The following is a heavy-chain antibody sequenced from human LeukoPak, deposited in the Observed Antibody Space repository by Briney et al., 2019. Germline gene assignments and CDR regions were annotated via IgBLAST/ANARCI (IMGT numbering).Heavy chain of an antibody. D-gene: IGHD2-21*02. J-gene: IGHJ4*02. CDR3: ARGRWEETYCGGDCYSDFDY. CDR2: IIPILGIA. Sequence: ASVKVSCKASGGTFSSYAISWVRQAPGQGLEWMGRIIPILGIANYAQKFQGRVMITADKSTSTAYMELSSLRSEDTAVYYCARGRWEETYCGGDCYSDFDYWGQGTLVTVSS. CDR1: GGTFSSYA. V-gene: IGHV1-69*04.